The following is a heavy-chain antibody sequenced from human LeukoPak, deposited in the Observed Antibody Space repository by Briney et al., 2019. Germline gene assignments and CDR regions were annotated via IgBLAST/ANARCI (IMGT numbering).Heavy chain of an antibody. CDR2: IGGSGGST. V-gene: IGHV3-23*01. D-gene: IGHD3-22*01. Sequence: GGSLRLSCAASGFTFSSYAMSWVRQAPGKGLEWVSTIGGSGGSTYYADSVKGRFTISRDNSKNTLYLQMNSLRAEDTAVYYCAKDGYYYDSSGYSHFDYWGQGTLVTVSS. CDR1: GFTFSSYA. CDR3: AKDGYYYDSSGYSHFDY. J-gene: IGHJ4*02.